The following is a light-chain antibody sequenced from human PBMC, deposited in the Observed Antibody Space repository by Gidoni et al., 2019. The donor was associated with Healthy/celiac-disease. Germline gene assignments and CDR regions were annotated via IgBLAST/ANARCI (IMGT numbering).Light chain of an antibody. CDR2: GAS. J-gene: IGKJ2*01. V-gene: IGKV3-20*01. Sequence: EIVLTQSPGTLSLSPGDRATLSCRASQSVSSSYLAWYQQKPGQAPRHLIYGASSRATGIPDRFSGSGSGTDFTLTISRLEPEDFAVYYCQQYGSSLYTFGQGTKLEIK. CDR3: QQYGSSLYT. CDR1: QSVSSSY.